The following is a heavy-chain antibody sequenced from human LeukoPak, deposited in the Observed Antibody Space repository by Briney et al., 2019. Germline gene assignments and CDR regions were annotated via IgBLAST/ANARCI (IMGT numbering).Heavy chain of an antibody. CDR3: ARLGIITAAGSNDY. CDR1: EFSFSTYP. CDR2: ISYDSRNK. Sequence: GRSLRLSCAASEFSFSTYPMHWVRQAPGKGLQWVAAISYDSRNKFYADSVKGRFTISRDNSKNTMYLQMNSLRAEDTAVYYCARLGIITAAGSNDYWGQGTMVTVSS. V-gene: IGHV3-30*04. D-gene: IGHD6-13*01. J-gene: IGHJ4*02.